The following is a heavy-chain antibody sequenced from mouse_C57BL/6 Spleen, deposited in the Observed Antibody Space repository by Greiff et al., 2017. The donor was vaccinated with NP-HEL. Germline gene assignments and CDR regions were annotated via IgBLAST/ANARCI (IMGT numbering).Heavy chain of an antibody. CDR1: GFTFSDYY. Sequence: EVKLMESEGGLVQPGSSMKLSCTASGFTFSDYYMAWVRQVPEKGLEWVANINYDGSSTYYLDSLKSRFIISRDNAKNILYLQMSSLKSEDTATYYCARVYDYDRVYYFDYWGQGTTLTVSS. D-gene: IGHD2-4*01. V-gene: IGHV5-16*01. CDR3: ARVYDYDRVYYFDY. J-gene: IGHJ2*01. CDR2: INYDGSST.